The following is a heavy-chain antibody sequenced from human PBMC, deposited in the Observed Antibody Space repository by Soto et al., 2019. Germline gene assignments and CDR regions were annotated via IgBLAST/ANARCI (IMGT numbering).Heavy chain of an antibody. J-gene: IGHJ1*01. D-gene: IGHD1-26*01. Sequence: QVQLVESGGGVVQPGRSLRLSCAASGFTFSSYGMHWVRQAPGKGLEWVAVISYDGSNKYYADSVKGRFTISRDNSKNTLYLQMNSLRAEDTAVYYCAKADLRGGATTYYFQHWGQGTLVTVSS. CDR3: AKADLRGGATTYYFQH. CDR1: GFTFSSYG. CDR2: ISYDGSNK. V-gene: IGHV3-30*18.